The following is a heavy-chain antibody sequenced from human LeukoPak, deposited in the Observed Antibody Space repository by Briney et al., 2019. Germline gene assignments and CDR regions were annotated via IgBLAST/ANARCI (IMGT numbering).Heavy chain of an antibody. CDR3: ATKRVTWELWHFDY. V-gene: IGHV1-24*01. Sequence: ASVKVSCKVSGYILTELSIHWVRQVPGKGLEWMGGFDPEVNEAIYAQNFQGRVTMTEDTSTDTAYMELSSLRFEDTAMYYCATKRVTWELWHFDYWGQGTLVTVSS. CDR2: FDPEVNEA. D-gene: IGHD1-26*01. CDR1: GYILTELS. J-gene: IGHJ4*02.